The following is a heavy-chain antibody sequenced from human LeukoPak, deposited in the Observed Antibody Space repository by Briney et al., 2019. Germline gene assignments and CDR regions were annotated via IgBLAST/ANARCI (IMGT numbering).Heavy chain of an antibody. D-gene: IGHD4-17*01. CDR1: GFTFSVHA. Sequence: GGSLRLSCAASGFTFSVHAMSWVRQAPGKGLEWVSAIGGSGQNTNYADSVKGRFTISGDNSRNTLYLDMNILRAEDTAVYYCAKTVTTQAYYWYFDLWGRGTLVTVSS. J-gene: IGHJ2*01. CDR2: IGGSGQNT. V-gene: IGHV3-23*01. CDR3: AKTVTTQAYYWYFDL.